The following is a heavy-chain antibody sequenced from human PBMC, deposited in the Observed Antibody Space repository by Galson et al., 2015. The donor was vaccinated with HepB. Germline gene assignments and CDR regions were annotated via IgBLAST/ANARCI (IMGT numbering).Heavy chain of an antibody. D-gene: IGHD2-2*01. V-gene: IGHV1-69*13. CDR3: ARRGYCSSTSCPSSYYYYMDV. J-gene: IGHJ6*03. CDR2: IIPIFGTA. Sequence: SVKVSCKASGGTFSSYAISWVRQAPGQGLEWMGGIIPIFGTANYAQKFQGRVTITADESTSTAYMELSSLRSEDTAVYYCARRGYCSSTSCPSSYYYYMDVWGKGTTVTVSS. CDR1: GGTFSSYA.